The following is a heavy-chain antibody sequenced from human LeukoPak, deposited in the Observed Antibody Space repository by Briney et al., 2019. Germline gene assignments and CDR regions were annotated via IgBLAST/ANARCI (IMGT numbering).Heavy chain of an antibody. Sequence: PGGSLRLSCAASGFTFGRYWMTWVRQAPGKGREWVAIIKQNADAEYYVDSVKGRFTISKSNSQNSLYLQMNSLRPEDTAVYYCATTGFDSPFYFHYWGQGTLVTVSS. D-gene: IGHD5-12*01. V-gene: IGHV3-7*03. CDR3: ATTGFDSPFYFHY. CDR2: IKQNADAE. J-gene: IGHJ4*02. CDR1: GFTFGRYW.